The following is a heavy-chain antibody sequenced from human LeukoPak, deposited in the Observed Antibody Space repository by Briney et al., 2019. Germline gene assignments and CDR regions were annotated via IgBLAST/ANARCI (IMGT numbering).Heavy chain of an antibody. CDR1: GGTFSSYT. Sequence: SAVKVSCKASGGTFSSYTISRVRQAPAQGIEWMGRIIPIFGAANYEHKFHGRVTITADESTSTAYMELSSLRSEDTAVYYCARDEVGATGAAWYYYYMDVWGKGTTVTISS. J-gene: IGHJ6*03. CDR2: IIPIFGAA. CDR3: ARDEVGATGAAWYYYYMDV. D-gene: IGHD1-26*01. V-gene: IGHV1-69*13.